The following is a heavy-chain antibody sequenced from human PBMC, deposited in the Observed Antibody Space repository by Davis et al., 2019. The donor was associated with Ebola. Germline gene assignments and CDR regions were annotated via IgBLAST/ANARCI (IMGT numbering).Heavy chain of an antibody. J-gene: IGHJ4*02. V-gene: IGHV3-23*01. Sequence: GESLKISCAASGFTFSSYAMSWVRQAPGKGLEWVSAISGSGGSTYYADSVKGRFTISRDNSKNTLYLQMNSLGAEDTAVYYCAKLNTVTTWPVVGYWGQGTLVTVSS. D-gene: IGHD4-11*01. CDR1: GFTFSSYA. CDR3: AKLNTVTTWPVVGY. CDR2: ISGSGGST.